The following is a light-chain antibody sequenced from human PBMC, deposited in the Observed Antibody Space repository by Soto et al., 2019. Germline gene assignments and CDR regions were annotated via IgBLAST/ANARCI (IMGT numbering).Light chain of an antibody. Sequence: EIVLTQSPGTLSLSPGERATLSCRASQSVSSSYLAWYQQKPGQAPRLLIYGASTRATGIPARFSVSGSETEFTLTISSLRSEDFAVYDCQQYSSSPSFGQGTRLEI. V-gene: IGKV3-20*01. J-gene: IGKJ5*01. CDR1: QSVSSSY. CDR3: QQYSSSPS. CDR2: GAS.